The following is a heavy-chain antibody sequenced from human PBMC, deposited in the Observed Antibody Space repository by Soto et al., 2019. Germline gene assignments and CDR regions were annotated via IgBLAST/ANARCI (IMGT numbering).Heavy chain of an antibody. V-gene: IGHV1-8*01. CDR1: GYTFNNYD. Sequence: ASVKVSCKASGYTFNNYDINWVRQATGQGLEWMGRINPNSGNTDYAQRFQGRVTMNTDTSTSTAYMELRSLRSDDTAVYYCASINYWGQGTLVTVSS. J-gene: IGHJ4*02. CDR3: ASINY. D-gene: IGHD1-20*01. CDR2: INPNSGNT.